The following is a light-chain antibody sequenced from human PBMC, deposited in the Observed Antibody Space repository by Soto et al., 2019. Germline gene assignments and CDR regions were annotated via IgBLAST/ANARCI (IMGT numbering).Light chain of an antibody. CDR1: QSVSSN. Sequence: EIVMTQSPATLSVSPGERATLSCRASQSVSSNLAWYQQKPGQAPRLLIYGASTRATGIPDRFSGSGSGTEFTLSISSLQSEDFAVYYCQQYYNWPPTFGQGTKVDIK. CDR3: QQYYNWPPT. CDR2: GAS. V-gene: IGKV3-15*01. J-gene: IGKJ1*01.